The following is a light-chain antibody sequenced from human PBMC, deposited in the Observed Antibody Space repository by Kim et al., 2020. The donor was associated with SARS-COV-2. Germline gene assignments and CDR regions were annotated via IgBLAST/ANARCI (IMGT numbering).Light chain of an antibody. CDR1: SLRSYY. CDR3: NSRDSSGNHLV. V-gene: IGLV3-19*01. CDR2: GKN. J-gene: IGLJ3*02. Sequence: ALGQTVRMTGQGDSLRSYYASWYQQKPGQAPVLVIYGKNNRPSGIPDRFSGSSSGNTASLTITGAQAEDEADYYCNSRDSSGNHLVFGGGTQLTVL.